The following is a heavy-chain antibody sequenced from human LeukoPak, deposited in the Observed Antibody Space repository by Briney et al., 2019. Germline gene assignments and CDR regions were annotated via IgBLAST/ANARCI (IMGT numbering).Heavy chain of an antibody. CDR2: ISGGGDVT. CDR3: AKEESSSPFFDY. D-gene: IGHD6-6*01. J-gene: IGHJ4*02. CDR1: DFNFVTYG. Sequence: GGSLRLSCAASDFNFVTYGMTWVRQAPGKGLEWVSSISGGGDVTYFADSVKGRFTISRDNSKNTLYLQMNSLRAEDTAVYYCAKEESSSPFFDYWGQGTLVTVSS. V-gene: IGHV3-23*01.